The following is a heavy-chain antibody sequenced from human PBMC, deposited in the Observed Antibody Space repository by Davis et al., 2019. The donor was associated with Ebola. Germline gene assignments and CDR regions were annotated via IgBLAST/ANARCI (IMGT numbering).Heavy chain of an antibody. V-gene: IGHV5-10-1*01. CDR2: IDPSDSYT. Sequence: GESLKISCKGSGYSFTSYWISWVRQMPGKGLEWMGRIDPSDSYTNYSPSFQGHVTIPAAKSISTAYLQWSSLKASDTAMYYCASTPYYYYGMDVWGQGTTVTVSS. CDR1: GYSFTSYW. J-gene: IGHJ6*02. CDR3: ASTPYYYYGMDV.